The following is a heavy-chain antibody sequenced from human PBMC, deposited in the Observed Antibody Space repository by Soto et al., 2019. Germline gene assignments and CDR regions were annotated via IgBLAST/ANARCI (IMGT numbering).Heavy chain of an antibody. CDR3: ARWVEVSLDYFDS. CDR2: MHHSGRT. Sequence: TLSLTCTVSGAYMRNNYYYWSWVRQNPGKDLEWIGHMHHSGRTHYNPSLKSRVAISVDTSKNQFSLYLNSVTAADTAVYYCARWVEVSLDYFDSWGQGTPVTVSS. V-gene: IGHV4-31*03. J-gene: IGHJ4*02. D-gene: IGHD2-15*01. CDR1: GAYMRNNYYY.